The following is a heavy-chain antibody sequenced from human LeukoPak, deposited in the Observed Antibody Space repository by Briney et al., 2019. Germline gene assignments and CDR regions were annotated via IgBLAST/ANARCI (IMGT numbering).Heavy chain of an antibody. Sequence: GGSLRLSCAASGFTFSSYDMHWVRQAPGKGLEWVAVISYDGSRKHYGDSVKGRFTISRDNSESTLFLQMNSLRTDDTSVYFCAKYAFNWNAPDGLDIWGQGTMVIVSS. CDR1: GFTFSSYD. V-gene: IGHV3-30*18. J-gene: IGHJ3*02. CDR3: AKYAFNWNAPDGLDI. CDR2: ISYDGSRK. D-gene: IGHD1-1*01.